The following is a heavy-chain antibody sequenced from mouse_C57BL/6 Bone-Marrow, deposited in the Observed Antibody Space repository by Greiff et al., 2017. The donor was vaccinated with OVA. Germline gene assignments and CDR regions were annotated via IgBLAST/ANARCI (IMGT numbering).Heavy chain of an antibody. Sequence: VQLKQPGAELVRPGSSVKLSCKASGYTFTSYWLDWVKQRPGQGLEWIGNIYPSDSETHYNQKFKDKATLTVDKSSSTAYMQLSSLTSEDSAVYYCARYGYGSYFDYWGQGTTLTVSS. CDR3: ARYGYGSYFDY. V-gene: IGHV1-61*01. J-gene: IGHJ2*01. CDR2: IYPSDSET. D-gene: IGHD1-1*01. CDR1: GYTFTSYW.